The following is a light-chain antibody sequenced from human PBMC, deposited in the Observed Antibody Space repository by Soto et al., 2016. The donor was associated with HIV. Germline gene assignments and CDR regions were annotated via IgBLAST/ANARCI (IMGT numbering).Light chain of an antibody. CDR3: QVWDTSSEQGV. J-gene: IGLJ3*02. CDR2: DDS. V-gene: IGLV3-21*04. CDR1: KIGSKS. Sequence: SYVLTQPPSVSVAPGETARITCGGNKIGSKSVHWYQQRPGQAPALVIYDDSDRPSGIPERFSGSNSGNTATLTISRLEAGDEADYYCQVWDTSSEQGVFGGGTKLTVL.